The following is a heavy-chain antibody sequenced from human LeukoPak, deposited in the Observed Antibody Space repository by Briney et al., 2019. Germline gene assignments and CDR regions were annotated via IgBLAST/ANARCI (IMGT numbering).Heavy chain of an antibody. CDR2: INPNSGGT. V-gene: IGHV1-2*02. CDR1: GYTFTGYY. D-gene: IGHD6-6*01. J-gene: IGHJ4*02. Sequence: ASVKVSCKASGYTFTGYYMHWVRQAPAQGVEWMGWINPNSGGTNYAQKFQGRVTMTRDTSISTAYMELSRLRSDDTAVYYCASYSSSSYRYDYWGQGTLVTVSS. CDR3: ASYSSSSYRYDY.